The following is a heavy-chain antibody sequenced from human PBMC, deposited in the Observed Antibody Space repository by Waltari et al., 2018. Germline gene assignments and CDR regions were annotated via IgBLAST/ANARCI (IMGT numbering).Heavy chain of an antibody. V-gene: IGHV3-21*03. CDR3: AVQYYYGSGSYSTWYFDL. J-gene: IGHJ2*01. D-gene: IGHD3-10*01. Sequence: EVQLVESGGGLVKPGGSLRLSCAASGFTFSSYSLNWVRQAPGQGLEWVSSISSSSSYIYYADSVKGRFTISRDNAKNSLYLQMNSLRAEDTAVYYCAVQYYYGSGSYSTWYFDLWGRGTLVTVSS. CDR1: GFTFSSYS. CDR2: ISSSSSYI.